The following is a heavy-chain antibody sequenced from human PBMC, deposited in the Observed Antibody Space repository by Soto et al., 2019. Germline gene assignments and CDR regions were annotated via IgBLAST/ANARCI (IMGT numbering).Heavy chain of an antibody. CDR3: ARGLLRYFDWFSDAFDI. CDR1: GYTFTGYY. CDR2: INPNSGGT. Sequence: XSVKVPTTASGYTFTGYYMDWVRQAPRQGLEWMGWINPNSGGTNYAQKFQGRVTMTRDTSISTAYMELSMLRSDDTAVYYCARGLLRYFDWFSDAFDIWGQGTMVTVSS. D-gene: IGHD3-9*01. V-gene: IGHV1-2*02. J-gene: IGHJ3*02.